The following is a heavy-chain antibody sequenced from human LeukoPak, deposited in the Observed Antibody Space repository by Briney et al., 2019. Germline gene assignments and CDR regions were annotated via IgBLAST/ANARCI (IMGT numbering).Heavy chain of an antibody. CDR1: GFTFSSYS. CDR3: ASEKYYYDSSGYYSSAFDY. D-gene: IGHD3-22*01. CDR2: ISSSSSTI. V-gene: IGHV3-48*02. J-gene: IGHJ4*02. Sequence: GGSLRLSCAASGFTFSSYSVNWVRQAPGKGLEWVSYISSSSSTIYYADSVKGRFTISRDNAKNSLYLQMNSLRDEDTAVYYCASEKYYYDSSGYYSSAFDYWGQGTLVTVSS.